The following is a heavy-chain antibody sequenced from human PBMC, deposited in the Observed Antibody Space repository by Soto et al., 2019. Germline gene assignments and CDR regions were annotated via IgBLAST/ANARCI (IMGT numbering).Heavy chain of an antibody. CDR3: AKVDSREAPGIAVAGSDY. D-gene: IGHD6-19*01. Sequence: EVQLLESGGGLVQPGGSLRLSCAASGFTFSSYAMSWVRQAPGKGLEWVSAISGSGGSTYYADSVKGRFTISRDNSKNTLYLQMNSLRADDTAVYYCAKVDSREAPGIAVAGSDYWGQGTLVTVSS. J-gene: IGHJ4*02. V-gene: IGHV3-23*01. CDR1: GFTFSSYA. CDR2: ISGSGGST.